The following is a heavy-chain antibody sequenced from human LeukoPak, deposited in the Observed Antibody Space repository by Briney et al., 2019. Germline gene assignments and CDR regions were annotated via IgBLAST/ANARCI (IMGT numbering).Heavy chain of an antibody. Sequence: SETLSLTCTVSGGSISSSSYYWGWIRQPPGKGLEWIGYIYYSGSTYHNPSLKSRVTMSIDTSMNQFSLKLSSVTAADTAVYYCARERDDILSGLYYFDYWGQGTLVTVSS. CDR2: IYYSGST. CDR3: ARERDDILSGLYYFDY. D-gene: IGHD3-9*01. J-gene: IGHJ4*02. V-gene: IGHV4-30-4*08. CDR1: GGSISSSSYY.